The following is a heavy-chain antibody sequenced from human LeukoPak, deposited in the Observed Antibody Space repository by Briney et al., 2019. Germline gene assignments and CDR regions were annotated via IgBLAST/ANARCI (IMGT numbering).Heavy chain of an antibody. J-gene: IGHJ4*02. Sequence: PGGSLRLSCAASGFTFSRHWMHWVRQTPGKGLVWVSVIYSGGSTYYADSVKGRFTISRDNSKNTLYLQMNSLRAEDTAVYYCARGSYERYFDYWGQGTLVTVSS. CDR1: GFTFSRHW. CDR3: ARGSYERYFDY. CDR2: IYSGGST. V-gene: IGHV3-66*01. D-gene: IGHD3-3*01.